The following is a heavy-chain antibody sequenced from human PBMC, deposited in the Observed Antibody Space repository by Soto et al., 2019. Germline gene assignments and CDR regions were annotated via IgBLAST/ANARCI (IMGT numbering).Heavy chain of an antibody. D-gene: IGHD2-2*01. V-gene: IGHV4-4*02. J-gene: IGHJ6*02. CDR3: ARRDIVVVPAAMGEYYYYGMDV. CDR2: IYQIGST. Sequence: SETRSLTYPVSGGSISSSNWWRWVRQPPGKGLEWIGEIYQIGSTNYNPSLKSRVNISVDKSKNQFSLKLSSVTAADTAVYYCARRDIVVVPAAMGEYYYYGMDVWGQGTTVTVSS. CDR1: GGSISSSNW.